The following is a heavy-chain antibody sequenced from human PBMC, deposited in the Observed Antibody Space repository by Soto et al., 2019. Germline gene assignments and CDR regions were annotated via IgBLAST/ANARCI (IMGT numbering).Heavy chain of an antibody. Sequence: SETLSLTCTVSGVSMTSHYWTWLRQPPGKGLEWIGYISYSGSTYYNPSLKTRVTISADTSRNQFSLKLSSLIAADTAMYYCARADPDASVHYWGQGTLVTVSS. D-gene: IGHD3-16*01. V-gene: IGHV4-59*11. J-gene: IGHJ4*02. CDR3: ARADPDASVHY. CDR1: GVSMTSHY. CDR2: ISYSGST.